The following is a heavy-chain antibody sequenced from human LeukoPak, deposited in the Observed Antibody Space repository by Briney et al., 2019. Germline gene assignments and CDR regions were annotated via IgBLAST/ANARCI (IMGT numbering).Heavy chain of an antibody. D-gene: IGHD3-22*01. CDR3: AKDIKGYYYDSNGFDY. J-gene: IGHJ4*02. Sequence: GGSLRLSCAASGFTFDDYAMHWVRQAPGKGLEWVSGISWNSGSIGYADSAKGRFTISRDNAKNSLYLQMNSLRAEDTALYYCAKDIKGYYYDSNGFDYWGQGTLVTVSS. CDR2: ISWNSGSI. V-gene: IGHV3-9*01. CDR1: GFTFDDYA.